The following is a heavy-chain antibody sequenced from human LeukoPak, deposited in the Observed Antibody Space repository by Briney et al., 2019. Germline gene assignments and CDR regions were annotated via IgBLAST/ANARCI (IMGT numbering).Heavy chain of an antibody. D-gene: IGHD3/OR15-3a*01. CDR3: ASGIMILGYYYYYMDV. J-gene: IGHJ6*03. Sequence: ASVKVSCKTSGYIFSSYGVSWVRQAPGQGLEWLGWVTGYKGKTNYTQKVQGRVTMTTDTSTNTAYMELKSLTSDDTAVYYCASGIMILGYYYYYMDVWGKGTTVTVS. CDR1: GYIFSSYG. V-gene: IGHV1-18*01. CDR2: VTGYKGKT.